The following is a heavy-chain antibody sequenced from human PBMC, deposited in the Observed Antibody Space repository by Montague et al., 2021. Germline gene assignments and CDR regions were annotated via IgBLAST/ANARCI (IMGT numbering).Heavy chain of an antibody. J-gene: IGHJ4*02. Sequence: TLSLTCTVSGDSISSVGYSWTWIRQHPGKGLEWIGNMYYSGSTYYNPSFKSRVTISGDTSKNHFSLRLTSVTAADTAVYYCARGRLATGDFDYWGQGTLVTVSS. CDR3: ARGRLATGDFDY. D-gene: IGHD6-13*01. V-gene: IGHV4-31*03. CDR1: GDSISSVGYS. CDR2: MYYSGST.